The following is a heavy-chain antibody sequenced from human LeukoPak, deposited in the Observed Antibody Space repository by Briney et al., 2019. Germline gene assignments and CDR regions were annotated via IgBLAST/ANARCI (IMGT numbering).Heavy chain of an antibody. CDR2: IYYSGST. D-gene: IGHD3-3*01. CDR3: ARVGRFVLRFLEWLPFDY. J-gene: IGHJ4*02. CDR1: GGSISSGDYY. V-gene: IGHV4-30-4*08. Sequence: PSETLSLTCTVSGGSISSGDYYWSWIRQPPGKGLEWIGYIYYSGSTYYNPSLKSRVTISVDTSKNQLSLKLSSVTAADTAVYYWARVGRFVLRFLEWLPFDYWGQGTLVTVSS.